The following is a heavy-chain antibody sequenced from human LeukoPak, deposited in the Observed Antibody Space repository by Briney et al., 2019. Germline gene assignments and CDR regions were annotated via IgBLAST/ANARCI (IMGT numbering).Heavy chain of an antibody. CDR3: AKDFSDSSGYQPHFDL. Sequence: PGGSLRLSCAASGFTFSSYSMNWVRQAPGKGLEWVSSISSSSSYIYYADSVKGRFTISRDNAKSSLYLQMNSLRAEDTAVYYCAKDFSDSSGYQPHFDLWGRGTLVTVSS. D-gene: IGHD3-22*01. CDR2: ISSSSSYI. CDR1: GFTFSSYS. V-gene: IGHV3-21*01. J-gene: IGHJ2*01.